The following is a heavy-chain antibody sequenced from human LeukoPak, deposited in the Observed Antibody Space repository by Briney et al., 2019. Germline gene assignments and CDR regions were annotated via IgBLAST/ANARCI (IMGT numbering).Heavy chain of an antibody. CDR2: ISSSSSNI. CDR1: GFTFSTYI. CDR3: ARCTTGRTFGSLREIKRSREIDY. V-gene: IGHV3-21*01. Sequence: GGSLRLSCAASGFTFSTYIMNWVRQTPGKGLEWVSSISSSSSNIYYADSVKGRFTISRDNAKNSLYLQMNSLRVEDTAVYYCARCTTGRTFGSLREIKRSREIDYWGQGTLVTVSS. J-gene: IGHJ4*02. D-gene: IGHD1-1*01.